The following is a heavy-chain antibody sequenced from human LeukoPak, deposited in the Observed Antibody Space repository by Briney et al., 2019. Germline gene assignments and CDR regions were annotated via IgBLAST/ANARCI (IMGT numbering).Heavy chain of an antibody. Sequence: SETLSLTCTVSGVSISSSNSYWGWIRQPPGKGPEWIGSIYYSGNTYYNASLKSQLSISIDTSKNQFSLRLTSVTAADTAVYYCARQTGSGLFILPGGQGTLVTVSS. V-gene: IGHV4-39*01. CDR2: IYYSGNT. CDR1: GVSISSSNSY. J-gene: IGHJ4*02. CDR3: ARQTGSGLFILP. D-gene: IGHD3/OR15-3a*01.